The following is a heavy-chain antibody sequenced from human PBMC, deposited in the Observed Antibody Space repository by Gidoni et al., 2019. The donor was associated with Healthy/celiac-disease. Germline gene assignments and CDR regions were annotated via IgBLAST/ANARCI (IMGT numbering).Heavy chain of an antibody. V-gene: IGHV3-30-3*01. CDR1: GFTFRRYA. D-gene: IGHD3-16*01. Sequence: QVQLVESGGGVVQPGRSLRLPCAASGFTFRRYAMHWVRQAPGKGLGWVAVISYDGSNKYYADSVKGRFTISRDNSKNTLYLQMNSLRAEDTAVYYCARDKGEGSESGDFDYWGQGTLVTVSS. CDR3: ARDKGEGSESGDFDY. CDR2: ISYDGSNK. J-gene: IGHJ4*02.